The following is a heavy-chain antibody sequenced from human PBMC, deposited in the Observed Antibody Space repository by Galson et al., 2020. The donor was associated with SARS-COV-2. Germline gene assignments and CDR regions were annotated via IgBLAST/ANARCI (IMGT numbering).Heavy chain of an antibody. V-gene: IGHV2-26*01. CDR3: ARMEVGRRGASQHLEWLLLRSFWFDP. CDR2: IFSNDEK. D-gene: IGHD3-3*01. Sequence: KMSGPTLVKPTETLTLTCTVSGFSLSNARMGVSWIRQPPGKALEWLAHIFSNDEKSYSTSLKSSLTISKDTSKSQVVLTMTNMDPVDTATYYCARMEVGRRGASQHLEWLLLRSFWFDPWGQGTLVTVSS. CDR1: GFSLSNARMG. J-gene: IGHJ5*02.